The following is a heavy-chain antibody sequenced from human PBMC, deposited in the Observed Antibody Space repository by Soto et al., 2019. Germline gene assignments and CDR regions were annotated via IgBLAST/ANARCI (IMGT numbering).Heavy chain of an antibody. CDR1: GFTFSNYW. J-gene: IGHJ4*02. Sequence: EVQLVESGGGLVQPGGSLRLCCAASGFTFSNYWMHWVRQAPGKGLVWVSRINFDESTTTYADSVQGRFTISRDNAKNTLYLQLNSLRAEDTAIYYCVTGGRTAGHFYHFDDWAQGALVTVSS. CDR2: INFDESTT. D-gene: IGHD6-13*01. CDR3: VTGGRTAGHFYHFDD. V-gene: IGHV3-74*01.